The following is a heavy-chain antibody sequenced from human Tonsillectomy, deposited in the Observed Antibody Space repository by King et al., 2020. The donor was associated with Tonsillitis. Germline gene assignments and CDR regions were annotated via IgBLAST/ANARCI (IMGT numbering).Heavy chain of an antibody. CDR1: GFTFSTYA. J-gene: IGHJ4*02. CDR2: ISGSAAST. V-gene: IGHV3-23*01. Sequence: VQLMESGGGLVQPGGSLRLSCAASGFTFSTYAMTWVRQAPGKGLEWVSAISGSAASTYYADSVKGRFTISRDNSKNTLYLQMNSLRAEDTAVYYCAKLGYSSGWYGYFDYWGQGTLVTVSS. D-gene: IGHD6-19*01. CDR3: AKLGYSSGWYGYFDY.